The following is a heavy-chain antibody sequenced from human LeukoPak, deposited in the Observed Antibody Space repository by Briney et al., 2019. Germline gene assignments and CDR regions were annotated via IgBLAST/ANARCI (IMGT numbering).Heavy chain of an antibody. CDR3: ARSGQQLGTFVY. Sequence: SVKVSCKASGGTLSSYAISWVRQAPGQGLEWMGGTIPMLGTANYAQRFQGRVTITADESTSTAYMELSSLRSEDTAVYYCARSGQQLGTFVYWGQGTLVTVSS. CDR2: TIPMLGTA. CDR1: GGTLSSYA. D-gene: IGHD6-13*01. V-gene: IGHV1-69*13. J-gene: IGHJ4*02.